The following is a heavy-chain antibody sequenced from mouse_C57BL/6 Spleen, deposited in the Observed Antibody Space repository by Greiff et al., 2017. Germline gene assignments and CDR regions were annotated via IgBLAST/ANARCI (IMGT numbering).Heavy chain of an antibody. J-gene: IGHJ4*01. V-gene: IGHV1-82*01. CDR3: ARQYDYDGGYAMDY. CDR1: GYAFSSSW. Sequence: VQLQQSGPELVKPGASVKISCKASGYAFSSSWMNWVKQRPGKGLEWIGRIYPGDGDTNYNGKFKGKATLTADKSSSTAYMRLSSLTSEDSAVYFCARQYDYDGGYAMDYWGQGTSVTVAS. D-gene: IGHD2-4*01. CDR2: IYPGDGDT.